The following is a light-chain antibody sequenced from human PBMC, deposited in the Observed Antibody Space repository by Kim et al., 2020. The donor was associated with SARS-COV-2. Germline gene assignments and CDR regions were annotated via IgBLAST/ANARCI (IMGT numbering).Light chain of an antibody. CDR2: DND. V-gene: IGLV1-51*01. CDR1: RSNIGINS. Sequence: QSVLTQPPSVSAAPGQKVTISCSGSRSNIGINSVSWYQHLPGIAPKLLIYDNDKRPSGIPDRFSGSKSGTSATLDITGLQTGDEAGYYCGTWDSSLSAGGVFGGGTQLTVL. CDR3: GTWDSSLSAGGV. J-gene: IGLJ3*02.